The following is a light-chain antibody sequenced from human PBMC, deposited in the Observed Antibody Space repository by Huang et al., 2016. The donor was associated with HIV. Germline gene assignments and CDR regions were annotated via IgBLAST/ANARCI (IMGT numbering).Light chain of an antibody. J-gene: IGKJ5*01. CDR2: DAS. V-gene: IGKV3-11*01. Sequence: EIVLTQSPATLSLSPGERATLSCRASQIISSYLAWYQHKPGQAPRLLIYDASNRATGIPARFSGSGSGTDFTLTISSIEPEDFAVYYCQQRSNFGQGTRLEIK. CDR3: QQRSN. CDR1: QIISSY.